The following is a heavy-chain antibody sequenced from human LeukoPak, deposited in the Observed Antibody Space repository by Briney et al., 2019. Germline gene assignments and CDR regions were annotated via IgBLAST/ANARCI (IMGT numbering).Heavy chain of an antibody. J-gene: IGHJ4*02. Sequence: GGSLRLSCAASGFTFSSYDMSWVRQAPGKGLECVSAISGSGGSKYYADYVKGRFTISREDSKNTLYLQMNRLRAEDTAVYYGAKDGEGLWFGELSFWGQGNLVTVSS. CDR1: GFTFSSYD. D-gene: IGHD3-10*01. V-gene: IGHV3-23*01. CDR3: AKDGEGLWFGELSF. CDR2: ISGSGGSK.